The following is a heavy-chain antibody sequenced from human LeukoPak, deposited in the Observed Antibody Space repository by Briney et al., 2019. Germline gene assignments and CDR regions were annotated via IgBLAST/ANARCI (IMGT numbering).Heavy chain of an antibody. CDR1: GFTFRRYA. J-gene: IGHJ4*02. Sequence: GGSLRLSCAATGFTFRRYAMSLVRQAPGKGLELVSAINNKGNNKFYADSVKGRFTISRDNSKNRTYLQMNSLRAEDTAVYYCAKVNSQTDMLKYFDYWGQGTLVTVSS. CDR2: INNKGNNK. D-gene: IGHD3-16*01. CDR3: AKVNSQTDMLKYFDY. V-gene: IGHV3-23*05.